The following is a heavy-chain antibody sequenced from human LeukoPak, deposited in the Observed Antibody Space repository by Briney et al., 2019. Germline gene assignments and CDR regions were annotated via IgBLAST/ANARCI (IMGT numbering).Heavy chain of an antibody. CDR3: ARAGAYCSSTSCYGQNWFDP. V-gene: IGHV4-30-4*08. D-gene: IGHD2-2*01. Sequence: SQTLSLTCTVSGGSISGGDYYWSWIRQPPGKGLEWIGYIYYSGSTYHNPSLKSRVTISVDTSKNQFSLKLSSVTAADTAVYYCARAGAYCSSTSCYGQNWFDPWGQGTLVTVSS. J-gene: IGHJ5*02. CDR1: GGSISGGDYY. CDR2: IYYSGST.